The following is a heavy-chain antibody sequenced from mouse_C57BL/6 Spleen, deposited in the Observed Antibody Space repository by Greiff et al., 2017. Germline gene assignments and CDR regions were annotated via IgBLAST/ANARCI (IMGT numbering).Heavy chain of an antibody. J-gene: IGHJ3*01. V-gene: IGHV3-6*01. Sequence: VQLQQSGPGLVKPSQSLSLTCSVTGYSITSGYYWNWIRQFPGNKLEWMGYISYDGSNNYNPSLKNRISITRDTSKNQFFLKLNSVTTEDTATYDCARDAVSLYYYGSSYGGFAYWGQGTLVTVSA. CDR3: ARDAVSLYYYGSSYGGFAY. CDR2: ISYDGSN. CDR1: GYSITSGYY. D-gene: IGHD1-1*01.